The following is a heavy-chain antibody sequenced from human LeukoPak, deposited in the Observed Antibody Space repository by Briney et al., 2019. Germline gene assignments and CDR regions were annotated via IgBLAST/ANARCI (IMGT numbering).Heavy chain of an antibody. CDR2: INSDGST. V-gene: IGHV3-23*01. CDR1: GITFSTHA. J-gene: IGHJ6*02. D-gene: IGHD6-13*01. CDR3: AKSAAAGDPYYGMDV. Sequence: AASLRLSCADPGITFSTHAMSWVRQAPGNRLHSLSTINSDGSTYYADSVKGPFTISRDNSNTLYLQMNSLRAEDTAVYYCAKSAAAGDPYYGMDVWGQGTTVTVSS.